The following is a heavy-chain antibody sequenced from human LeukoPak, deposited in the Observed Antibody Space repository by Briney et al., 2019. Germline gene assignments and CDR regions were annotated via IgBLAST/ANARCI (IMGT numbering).Heavy chain of an antibody. CDR1: GYGFTNYW. CDR3: ARGPRYFDP. D-gene: IGHD2-15*01. J-gene: IGHJ5*02. V-gene: IGHV5-51*01. CDR2: IYPGDSDI. Sequence: GESLKISCKGSGYGFTNYWIGWVRQMPGKGLEWMGIIYPGDSDIRYSPSFQGQVTLSAAKSISTAYLQWSSLKASDTAMYYCARGPRYFDPWGQGTLVTVSS.